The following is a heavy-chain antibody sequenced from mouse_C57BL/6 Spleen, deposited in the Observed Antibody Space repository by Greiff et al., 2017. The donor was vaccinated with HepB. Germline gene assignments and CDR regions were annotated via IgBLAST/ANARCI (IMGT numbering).Heavy chain of an antibody. Sequence: QVHVKQSGAELARPGASVKLSCKASGYTFTSYGISWVKQRTGQGLEWIGEIYPRSGNTYYNEKFKGKATLTADKSSSTAYMELRSLTSEDSAVYFCVYGKEGSFDYWGQGTTLTVSS. CDR3: VYGKEGSFDY. CDR2: IYPRSGNT. V-gene: IGHV1-81*01. J-gene: IGHJ2*01. D-gene: IGHD2-1*01. CDR1: GYTFTSYG.